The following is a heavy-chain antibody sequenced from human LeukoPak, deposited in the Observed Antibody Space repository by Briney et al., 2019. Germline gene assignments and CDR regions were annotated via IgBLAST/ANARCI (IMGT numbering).Heavy chain of an antibody. Sequence: GASVKVSCKASGFTFTSSAVQWVRQARGQRLEWIGWIVVGSGNTNYAQKFQERVTITRDMSTSTAYMELSSLRSDDTAVYYCARDGTAEYAYWAYFDYWGRGTLVTVSS. D-gene: IGHD3-16*01. V-gene: IGHV1-58*01. CDR2: IVVGSGNT. CDR1: GFTFTSSA. CDR3: ARDGTAEYAYWAYFDY. J-gene: IGHJ4*02.